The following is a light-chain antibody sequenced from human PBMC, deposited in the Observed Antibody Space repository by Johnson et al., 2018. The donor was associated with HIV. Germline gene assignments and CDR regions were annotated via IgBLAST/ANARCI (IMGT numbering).Light chain of an antibody. CDR3: GTWDSSLGAHYV. CDR1: SSNIGNNY. Sequence: QSALTQPPSVSAAPGQKVTISCSGSSSNIGNNYVSWYQQLPGTAPKLLIYENNKRPSGIPDRFSGSKSGTSATLVITGLQTGDEADYYCGTWDSSLGAHYVFGTGTKVTVL. V-gene: IGLV1-51*02. CDR2: ENN. J-gene: IGLJ1*01.